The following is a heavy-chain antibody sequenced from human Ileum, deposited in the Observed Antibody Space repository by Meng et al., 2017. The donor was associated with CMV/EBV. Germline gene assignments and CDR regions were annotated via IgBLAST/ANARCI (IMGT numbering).Heavy chain of an antibody. CDR3: ARVSCSLGTCYDS. Sequence: GGSLRPSCAASGFTFDSYVMYWVRQAPGKGLEWVSGISWDSGIIGYADSVKGRFTISKDNAKNSLYLQMNSLRTEDTALYYCARVSCSLGTCYDSWGQGALVTVSS. J-gene: IGHJ5*01. CDR1: GFTFDSYV. D-gene: IGHD2-15*01. CDR2: ISWDSGII. V-gene: IGHV3-9*01.